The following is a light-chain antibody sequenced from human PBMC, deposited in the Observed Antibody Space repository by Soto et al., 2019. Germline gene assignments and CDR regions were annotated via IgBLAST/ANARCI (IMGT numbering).Light chain of an antibody. CDR1: QAVNTI. CDR3: HQRQSGPRT. CDR2: LSS. V-gene: IGKV3-11*01. J-gene: IGKJ1*01. Sequence: EIVLTQSTATLSSFPGDRVTLSCRASQAVNTILSWYQHRPGQAPRLLIYLSSNRAAGVPARFSGSGSGTDFTLTISDVEPEDFAVYYCHQRQSGPRTFGQGTTVDI.